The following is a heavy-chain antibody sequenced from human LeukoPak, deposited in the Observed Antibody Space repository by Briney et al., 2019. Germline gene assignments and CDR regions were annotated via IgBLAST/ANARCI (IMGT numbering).Heavy chain of an antibody. J-gene: IGHJ4*02. D-gene: IGHD2-21*01. CDR2: ISGSGAST. V-gene: IGHV3-23*01. Sequence: GGSLRLSCAASGFTFSSSALGWVRQAPGEGLEWGSAISGSGASTYYADSVEGRFFISRDNSKNTLDLQMNSLGAEDTAVYYCAKGSAAVRPYYFDYWGQGALVTVSS. CDR3: AKGSAAVRPYYFDY. CDR1: GFTFSSSA.